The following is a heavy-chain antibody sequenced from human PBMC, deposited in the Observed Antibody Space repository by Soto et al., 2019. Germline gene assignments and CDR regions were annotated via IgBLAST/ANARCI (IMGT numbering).Heavy chain of an antibody. V-gene: IGHV3-23*01. Sequence: EAQLLESGGGLVQPGGSLRLSCAASGFTFSSYAMSWVRQAPGKGLEWVSTISDSGNSTYSADSEKGRFTISRDNSKNTLYLQMNSLRAEDTAVYYCARDRYGDPLWGQDDFDYWGQGTLVTVSS. CDR1: GFTFSSYA. J-gene: IGHJ4*02. CDR2: ISDSGNST. D-gene: IGHD4-17*01. CDR3: ARDRYGDPLWGQDDFDY.